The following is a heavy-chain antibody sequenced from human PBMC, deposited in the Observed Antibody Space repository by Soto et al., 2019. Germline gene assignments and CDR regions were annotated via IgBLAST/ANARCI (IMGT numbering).Heavy chain of an antibody. CDR1: AGSVNSGGYY. J-gene: IGHJ4*02. CDR3: ARYVAWGYFDN. V-gene: IGHV4-61*08. D-gene: IGHD3-10*02. CDR2: IYFSGDT. Sequence: QVQLQESVPGLVKPSETLSLTCNVSAGSVNSGGYYWSWIRQPPGKALEWLGYIYFSGDTSYNPSLKSRVAISLDTSKNRFSLKLSSVTAAATAIYYCARYVAWGYFDNWGQGTLVTVSS.